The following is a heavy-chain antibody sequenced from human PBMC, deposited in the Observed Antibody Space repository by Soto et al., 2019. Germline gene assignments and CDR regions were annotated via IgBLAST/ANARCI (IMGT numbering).Heavy chain of an antibody. CDR2: ISSSGGNT. CDR1: GFTFSSYA. CDR3: ANIVTTVVN. D-gene: IGHD4-4*01. V-gene: IGHV3-23*01. J-gene: IGHJ4*02. Sequence: GGSLRLSCAASGFTFSSYAMSWVRQAPGKGLEWVSTISSSGGNTYYANSVQGRFTISRDNSKNTLYLQMNSLRAEDTAVYYCANIVTTVVNWGQGTLVTVSS.